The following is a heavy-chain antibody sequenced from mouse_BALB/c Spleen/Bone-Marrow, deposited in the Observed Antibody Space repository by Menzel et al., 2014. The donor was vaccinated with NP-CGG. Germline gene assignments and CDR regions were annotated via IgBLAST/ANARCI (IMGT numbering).Heavy chain of an antibody. CDR2: ISSGGGST. V-gene: IGHV5-12-1*01. D-gene: IGHD1-1*01. CDR3: ARQILRGFAY. Sequence: QGVESGGGLVKPGGSLKLSCAASGFAFSSYDMSWVRQTPEKRLEWVAYISSGGGSTYYSDTVKGRFTISRDNAKNTLYLQMSSLKSEDTAMYYCARQILRGFAYWGQGTLVTVSA. J-gene: IGHJ3*01. CDR1: GFAFSSYD.